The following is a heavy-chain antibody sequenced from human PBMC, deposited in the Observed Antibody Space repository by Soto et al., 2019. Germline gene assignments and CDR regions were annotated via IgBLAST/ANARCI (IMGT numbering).Heavy chain of an antibody. V-gene: IGHV1-69*06. CDR3: GDEYSSSWAGC. J-gene: IGHJ4*02. Sequence: QVQLVQSGAEVKKPGSSVKVSCKASGGTFSSYAISWVRQAPGQGLEWMGGMIPIFGTANYAQKFQGRVTITADKSASISDMELSTPGSEDMAVYYCGDEYSSSWAGCWDQLTLATVSS. CDR2: MIPIFGTA. CDR1: GGTFSSYA. D-gene: IGHD6-6*01.